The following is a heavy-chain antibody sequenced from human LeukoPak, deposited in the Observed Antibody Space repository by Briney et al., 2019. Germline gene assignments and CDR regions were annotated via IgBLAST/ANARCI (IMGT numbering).Heavy chain of an antibody. CDR2: ISGSGGST. V-gene: IGHV3-23*01. J-gene: IGHJ5*02. Sequence: PGGSLRLSCAASGFTFSSYAMSWVRQARGRGLEWVSAISGSGGSTYYADSVKGRFTISRDNSKNTLYLQMNSLRAEDTAVYYCAKDHRSGRLGGFDPWGQGTLVTVSS. CDR1: GFTFSSYA. D-gene: IGHD2-15*01. CDR3: AKDHRSGRLGGFDP.